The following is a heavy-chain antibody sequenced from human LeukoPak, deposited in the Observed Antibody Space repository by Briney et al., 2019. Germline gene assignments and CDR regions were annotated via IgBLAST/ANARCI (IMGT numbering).Heavy chain of an antibody. Sequence: GGSLRLSCAASGFTFSSYEMNWVRQAPGKGLEWVSHIRSSGSTIYYADSVKGRFTISRDNAQKSLYLQMNSLRAEDTAVYYCSRGGSPPEARGDVFDIWGQGTMVSVSS. D-gene: IGHD1-26*01. V-gene: IGHV3-48*03. J-gene: IGHJ3*02. CDR3: SRGGSPPEARGDVFDI. CDR2: IRSSGSTI. CDR1: GFTFSSYE.